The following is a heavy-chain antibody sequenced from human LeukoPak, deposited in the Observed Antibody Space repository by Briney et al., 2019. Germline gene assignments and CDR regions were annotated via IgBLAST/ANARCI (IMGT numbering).Heavy chain of an antibody. CDR2: IIPILGIA. Sequence: SVRVSCKASGGTFSSYAISWVRQAPGQGLEWMGRIIPILGIANYAQKFQGRVTITADKSTSTAYMELSSLRSEDTAVYYCASATRGYSYDKDYWGQGTLVTVSS. D-gene: IGHD5-18*01. J-gene: IGHJ4*02. CDR3: ASATRGYSYDKDY. V-gene: IGHV1-69*04. CDR1: GGTFSSYA.